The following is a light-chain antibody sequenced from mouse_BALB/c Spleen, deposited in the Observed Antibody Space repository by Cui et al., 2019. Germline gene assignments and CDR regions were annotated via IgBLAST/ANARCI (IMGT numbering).Light chain of an antibody. J-gene: IGKJ4*01. CDR2: SAS. CDR3: QQYSSYPFT. CDR1: QNVGTA. V-gene: IGKV6-13*01. Sequence: DIVMTKSQKFMSTSVGDRVSITCKASQNVGTAVAWYQQKPGQSPKLLIYSASNRYTGVPDRFTGSGSGTDFTLTISNMQSEDLADYFCQQYSSYPFTFGSGTKLEIK.